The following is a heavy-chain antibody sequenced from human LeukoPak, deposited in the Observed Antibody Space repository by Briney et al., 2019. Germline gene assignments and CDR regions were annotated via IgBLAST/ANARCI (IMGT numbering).Heavy chain of an antibody. CDR3: VRDPPCNNVVVVSATLPDDY. Sequence: ASVKVSCKASGYVFTSYGINWVRQAPGQGLEWMGRISPYNGNTNYAQKLQGRVTMTTDTSTSTAYMELRSLRSDDTAMYYCVRDPPCNNVVVVSATLPDDYWGQGTLVTVSS. CDR1: GYVFTSYG. V-gene: IGHV1-18*01. J-gene: IGHJ4*02. D-gene: IGHD2-15*01. CDR2: ISPYNGNT.